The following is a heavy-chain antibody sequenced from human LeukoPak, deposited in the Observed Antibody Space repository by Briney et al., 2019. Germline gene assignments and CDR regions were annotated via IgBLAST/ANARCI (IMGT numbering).Heavy chain of an antibody. V-gene: IGHV1-69*04. CDR3: ASERRDIVVGSWGYDP. D-gene: IGHD2-2*01. J-gene: IGHJ5*02. CDR1: GGTFSNYA. Sequence: SVKVSCKASGGTFSNYAISWVRQAPGQGLEWMGRIIPILGLANYAQKFQGRVTITADKSTSTAYMELSSLRSEDTAVYYCASERRDIVVGSWGYDPWGQGTLVTVSS. CDR2: IIPILGLA.